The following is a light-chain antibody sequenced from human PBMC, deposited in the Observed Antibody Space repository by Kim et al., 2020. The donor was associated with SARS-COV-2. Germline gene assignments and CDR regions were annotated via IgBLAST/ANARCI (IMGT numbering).Light chain of an antibody. J-gene: IGKJ4*01. CDR1: QSLVRSDGNTW. V-gene: IGKV2-30*02. Sequence: DVVMTQSPLSLPVTLGQPASISCRSSQSLVRSDGNTWLSWFQQRPGQSPRRLIYKISNRDSGVPDRFSGSGSGTDFTLKISRVEAEDVGVYYCMQGTHWPRTIGGGTKLDI. CDR3: MQGTHWPRT. CDR2: KIS.